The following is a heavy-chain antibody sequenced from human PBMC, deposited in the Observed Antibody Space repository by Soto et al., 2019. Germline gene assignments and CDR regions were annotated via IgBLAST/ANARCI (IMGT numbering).Heavy chain of an antibody. V-gene: IGHV3-48*02. D-gene: IGHD2-21*02. CDR3: ARQVYKVVTPIDF. CDR2: ISGARAYI. CDR1: GFTFSAYS. J-gene: IGHJ4*02. Sequence: EVQLLESGGGLVQPGGSLRLSCAASGFTFSAYSMNWVRQAPGTGLEWLSYISGARAYIYYADSVRGRFTISRDNAENSLYLQMDNLRDEDTAVYYCARQVYKVVTPIDFWGQGTLVTVSS.